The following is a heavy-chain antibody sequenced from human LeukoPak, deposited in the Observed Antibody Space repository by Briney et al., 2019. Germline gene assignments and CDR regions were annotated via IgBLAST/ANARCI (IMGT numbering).Heavy chain of an antibody. Sequence: PGGSLRLSCAASGFTFSSYAMHWVRQAPGKGLEWIGSIYYSGATYYNPSLKSRVTMSVDTSKNQFSLNLYFVTAADAAVFFCARLFSNGWDYRYGMNVWGHGTTITVSS. CDR3: ARLFSNGWDYRYGMNV. D-gene: IGHD6-19*01. V-gene: IGHV4-59*04. CDR1: GFTFSSYAMH. J-gene: IGHJ6*02. CDR2: IYYSGAT.